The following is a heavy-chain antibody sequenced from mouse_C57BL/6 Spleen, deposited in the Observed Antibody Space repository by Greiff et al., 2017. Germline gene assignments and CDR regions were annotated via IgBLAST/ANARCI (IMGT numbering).Heavy chain of an antibody. CDR3: ARLYGYGYYFDY. CDR2: IDPSDSYT. Sequence: QVQLQQPGAELVMPGASVKLSCKASGYTFTSYWMHWVKQRPGQGLEWIGEIDPSDSYTNYNQKFKGKSTLTVDKSSSPAYMQLSSLTSEDSAVYYCARLYGYGYYFDYWGQGTTLTVSS. D-gene: IGHD2-2*01. CDR1: GYTFTSYW. J-gene: IGHJ2*01. V-gene: IGHV1-69*01.